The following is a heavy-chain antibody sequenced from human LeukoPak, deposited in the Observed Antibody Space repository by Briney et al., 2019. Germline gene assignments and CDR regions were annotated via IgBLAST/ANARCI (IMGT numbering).Heavy chain of an antibody. V-gene: IGHV1-69*13. Sequence: SVKVSCKASGGTFSSYTISWVRQAPGQGLEWMGGIIPIFGTANYAQKFQGRVTITADESTSTAYMELSSLRSDDTAVYHCARDGYSSGREEYWGQGTLVTVSS. CDR1: GGTFSSYT. CDR3: ARDGYSSGREEY. J-gene: IGHJ4*02. D-gene: IGHD6-25*01. CDR2: IIPIFGTA.